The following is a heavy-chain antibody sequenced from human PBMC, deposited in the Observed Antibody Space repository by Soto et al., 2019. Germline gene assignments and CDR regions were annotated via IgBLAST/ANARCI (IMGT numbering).Heavy chain of an antibody. Sequence: QVQLQESGPGLVKPSQTLSLTCTVSGGSISSGGYYWSWIRQHPGKVLEWIGYSYNSGSTYYNPSLKSRVTITVDTPTNQSSLSLSSVTAADTAVYYWARSVFPLGQGTLVTVSS. CDR1: GGSISSGGYY. V-gene: IGHV4-31*03. CDR3: ARSVFP. J-gene: IGHJ5*02. CDR2: SYNSGST.